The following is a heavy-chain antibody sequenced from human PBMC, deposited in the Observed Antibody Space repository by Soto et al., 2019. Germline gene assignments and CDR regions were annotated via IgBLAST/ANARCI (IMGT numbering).Heavy chain of an antibody. V-gene: IGHV4-59*01. J-gene: IGHJ5*02. CDR2: IYYSGST. CDR1: GGSISSYY. D-gene: IGHD6-6*01. CDR3: AGSIAARLNAWFDP. Sequence: PSETLSLTCTVSGGSISSYYWSWIRQPPGKGLEWIGYIYYSGSTNYNPSLKSRVTISVDTSKNQFSLKLSSVTAADTAVYYWAGSIAARLNAWFDPWGQGTLVTVSS.